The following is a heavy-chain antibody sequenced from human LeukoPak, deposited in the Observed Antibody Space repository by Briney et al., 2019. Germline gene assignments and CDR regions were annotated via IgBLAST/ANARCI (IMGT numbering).Heavy chain of an antibody. Sequence: SQTLSLTCTVSGGSISSGGYYWSWIRQPPGKGLEWIGYIYHSGSTYYNPSLKSRVTISVDTSKNQFSLKLSSVTAADTAVYYCARARDDAFDIWGQGTMVTVSS. CDR3: ARARDDAFDI. D-gene: IGHD5-24*01. CDR2: IYHSGST. V-gene: IGHV4-30-2*01. CDR1: GGSISSGGYY. J-gene: IGHJ3*02.